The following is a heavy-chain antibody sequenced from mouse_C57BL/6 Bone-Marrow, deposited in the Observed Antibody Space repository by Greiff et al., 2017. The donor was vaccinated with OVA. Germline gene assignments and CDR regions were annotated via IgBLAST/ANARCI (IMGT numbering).Heavy chain of an antibody. J-gene: IGHJ1*03. V-gene: IGHV1-15*01. CDR1: GYTFTDYE. CDR2: IDPETGGT. D-gene: IGHD2-2*01. Sequence: QVQLQQSGAELVRPGASVTLSCKASGYTFTDYEMHWVKQTPVHGLEWIGAIDPETGGTAYKQKFKGKAILTADKSSSTAYMELRSLTSEDSAVYYCTRGGYDGDWYFDVWGTGTTVTVSS. CDR3: TRGGYDGDWYFDV.